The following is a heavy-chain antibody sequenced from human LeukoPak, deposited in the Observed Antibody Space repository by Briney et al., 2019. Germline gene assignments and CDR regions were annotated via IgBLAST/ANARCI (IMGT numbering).Heavy chain of an antibody. Sequence: SETLSLTCAVYGGSFSGYYWSWIRQPPGKGLEWIGEINHSGSTNYNPSLKSRVTISVDTSKNQFSLKLSSVTAADTAVYYCARGAYGSGSSQVYYYYMDVWGKGTTVTVSS. CDR1: GGSFSGYY. CDR3: ARGAYGSGSSQVYYYYMDV. J-gene: IGHJ6*03. V-gene: IGHV4-34*01. CDR2: INHSGST. D-gene: IGHD3-10*01.